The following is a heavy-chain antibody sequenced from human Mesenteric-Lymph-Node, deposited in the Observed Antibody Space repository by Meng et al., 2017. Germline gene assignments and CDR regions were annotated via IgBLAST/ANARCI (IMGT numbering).Heavy chain of an antibody. CDR3: ARDQITTGQLDF. CDR2: IHSDGTTT. J-gene: IGHJ4*02. CDR1: GFTFSDYW. Sequence: GESLKISCAASGFTFSDYWMHWVRQAPGKGVVWVARIHSDGTTTLYADSVKGRFTISRDNAQNTLYLQMDSLRPEDTAVYYCARDQITTGQLDFWGQGTLVTVSS. D-gene: IGHD4-11*01. V-gene: IGHV3-74*01.